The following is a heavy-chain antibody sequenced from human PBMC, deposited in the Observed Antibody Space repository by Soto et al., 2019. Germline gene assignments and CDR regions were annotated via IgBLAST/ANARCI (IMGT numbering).Heavy chain of an antibody. CDR2: IYESGST. V-gene: IGHV4-30-2*01. Sequence: SETLSLTCAVSGGSISSGGYSWSWIRQPPGKGLEWIGYIYESGSTYYNPSLKSRVTISVDRSKNQFSLKLSSVTAADTAVYYCARAHYGDYGYGVDVWGQATTVTAP. CDR3: ARAHYGDYGYGVDV. J-gene: IGHJ6*02. D-gene: IGHD4-17*01. CDR1: GGSISSGGYS.